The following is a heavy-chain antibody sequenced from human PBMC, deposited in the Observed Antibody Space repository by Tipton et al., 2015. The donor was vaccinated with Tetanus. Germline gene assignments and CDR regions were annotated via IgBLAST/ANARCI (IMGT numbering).Heavy chain of an antibody. CDR2: INHRGGI. CDR3: ARDHGITWGGMGYYYGMDV. D-gene: IGHD3-16*01. J-gene: IGHJ6*02. Sequence: TLSLTCAVSGDSFTGFYWHWIRQPPGKGLEWIGEINHRGGISYNPSLKSRVTISVDTSKNQFSLRLSSVTAADTAVYYCARDHGITWGGMGYYYGMDVWGQGTTVTVSS. V-gene: IGHV4-34*01. CDR1: GDSFTGFY.